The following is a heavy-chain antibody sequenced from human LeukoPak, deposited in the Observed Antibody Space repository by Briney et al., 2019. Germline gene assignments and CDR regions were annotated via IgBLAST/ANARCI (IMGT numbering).Heavy chain of an antibody. CDR3: AKESQESWEQLVQDAFDI. V-gene: IGHV3-21*01. D-gene: IGHD6-6*01. CDR1: GFTLSSSA. CDR2: INNVGSHI. Sequence: GGSLRLSCAASGFTLSSSAMNWVRQAPGKGLEWVSSINNVGSHIYYAGSVKGRFTISRDNSKNTLYLQMNSLRAEDTAVYYCAKESQESWEQLVQDAFDIWGQGTMVTVSS. J-gene: IGHJ3*02.